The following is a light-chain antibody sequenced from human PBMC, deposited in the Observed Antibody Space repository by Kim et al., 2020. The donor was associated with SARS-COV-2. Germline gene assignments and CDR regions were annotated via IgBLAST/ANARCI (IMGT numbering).Light chain of an antibody. J-gene: IGLJ2*01. CDR2: EVN. V-gene: IGLV2-8*01. Sequence: QSALTQPPSASGTPGQSVTMSCAATTSDVGDFYAISWYQQRPGKAPQLIIYEVNRRPSGVPDRFSGSKSGNTASLTVSGLQPEDEATYYCSSAGNNNNFVIFGGGTQLTVL. CDR1: TSDVGDFYA. CDR3: SSAGNNNNFVI.